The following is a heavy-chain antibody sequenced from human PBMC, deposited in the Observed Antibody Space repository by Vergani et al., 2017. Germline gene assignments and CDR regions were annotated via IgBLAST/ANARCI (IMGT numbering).Heavy chain of an antibody. D-gene: IGHD5-18*01. CDR2: IRNKAYGGTT. CDR3: XRARGYSFCYSDY. J-gene: IGHJ4*02. Sequence: EVQLVESGGGLVPPGRSLRLSCAASGFSFGDYAMTWVRQAPGKGLEWVAFIRNKAYGGTTEYAASVKGRFTISRDDSKRLAYLQLSGLKTEDTAVYFCXRARGYSFCYSDYWGQGTLVTDSS. V-gene: IGHV3-49*04. CDR1: GFSFGDYA.